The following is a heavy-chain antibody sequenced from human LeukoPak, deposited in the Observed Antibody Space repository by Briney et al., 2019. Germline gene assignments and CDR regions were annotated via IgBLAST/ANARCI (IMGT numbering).Heavy chain of an antibody. CDR1: GFTFSSYA. CDR2: ISYDGSNK. D-gene: IGHD3-22*01. CDR3: ARDQYYYDSSGCPGY. Sequence: GRSLRLSCAASGFTFSSYAMHWVRQAPGKGLEWVAVISYDGSNKYYADSVKGRFTISRDSSKNTLYLQMNSLRAEDTAVYYCARDQYYYDSSGCPGYWGQGTLVTVSS. J-gene: IGHJ4*02. V-gene: IGHV3-30*01.